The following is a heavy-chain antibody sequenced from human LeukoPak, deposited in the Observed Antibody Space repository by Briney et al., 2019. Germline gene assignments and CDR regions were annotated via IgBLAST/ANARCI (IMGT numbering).Heavy chain of an antibody. J-gene: IGHJ4*02. V-gene: IGHV4-30-2*03. CDR3: ARHRNTLRRVVPVDGYFDY. D-gene: IGHD4-17*01. CDR1: GGSINSGGFS. Sequence: SETLSLTCAVSGGSINSGGFSWTRIRQPPGKGLEWIGYIYYSGTTSYNPSLKSRVTISVDTSKNQFSLKLSSVTAADTAVYYCARHRNTLRRVVPVDGYFDYWGQGTLVTVSS. CDR2: IYYSGTT.